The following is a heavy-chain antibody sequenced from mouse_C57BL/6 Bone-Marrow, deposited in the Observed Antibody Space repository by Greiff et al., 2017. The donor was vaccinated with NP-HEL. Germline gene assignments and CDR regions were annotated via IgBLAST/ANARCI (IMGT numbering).Heavy chain of an antibody. CDR3: ARGGNSNSYFDY. Sequence: EVQLVESGPGLVKPSQSLSLTCSVTGYSITSGYYWNWIRQFPGNKLAWMGYISYDGSNNYNPSLKNRISITRDTSKNQLFLKLKSVTTEDTATDYCARGGNSNSYFDYWDQGTTLTVSS. J-gene: IGHJ2*01. D-gene: IGHD2-5*01. CDR2: ISYDGSN. V-gene: IGHV3-6*01. CDR1: GYSITSGYY.